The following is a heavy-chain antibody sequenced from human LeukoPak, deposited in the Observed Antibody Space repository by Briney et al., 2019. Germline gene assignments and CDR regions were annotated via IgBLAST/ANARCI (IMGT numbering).Heavy chain of an antibody. CDR2: IYYSGST. Sequence: PSETLSLTCTVSGGSISSGDYYWSWIRQPPGKGLEWIGYIYYSGSTYYNPSLKSRVTISVDTSKNQFSLKLSSVTAADTAVYYCATYSSSYPFDYWGQGTLVTVSS. J-gene: IGHJ4*02. CDR3: ATYSSSYPFDY. V-gene: IGHV4-30-4*08. CDR1: GGSISSGDYY. D-gene: IGHD6-13*01.